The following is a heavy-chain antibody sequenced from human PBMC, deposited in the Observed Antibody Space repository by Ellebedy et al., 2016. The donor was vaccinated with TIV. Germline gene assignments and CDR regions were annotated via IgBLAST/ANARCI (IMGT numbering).Heavy chain of an antibody. V-gene: IGHV4-59*01. D-gene: IGHD2-15*01. Sequence: SETLSLTCTVSGGSISSYYWSWIRQPPGKGLEWIGYIYYSGSTNYNPSLKSRVTISVDTSKNQFSLKLSSVTAADTAVYYCARLDCSGGSCYPTNWGQGTLVTVSS. CDR2: IYYSGST. CDR1: GGSISSYY. J-gene: IGHJ4*02. CDR3: ARLDCSGGSCYPTN.